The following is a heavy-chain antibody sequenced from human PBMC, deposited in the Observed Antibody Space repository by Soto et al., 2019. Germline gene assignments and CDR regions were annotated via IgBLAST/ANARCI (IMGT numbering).Heavy chain of an antibody. Sequence: QVQLVQSGAEVKKPGASVKVSCKASGYTFTSYAMHWVRQAPGQRLEWMGWINAGNGNTKYSQKFQGRVTITRDTSGSTADMELSSLRSEDTSVYYCARESGSFFDYWGQGTLVTVSS. V-gene: IGHV1-3*01. J-gene: IGHJ4*02. CDR1: GYTFTSYA. CDR2: INAGNGNT. CDR3: ARESGSFFDY. D-gene: IGHD1-26*01.